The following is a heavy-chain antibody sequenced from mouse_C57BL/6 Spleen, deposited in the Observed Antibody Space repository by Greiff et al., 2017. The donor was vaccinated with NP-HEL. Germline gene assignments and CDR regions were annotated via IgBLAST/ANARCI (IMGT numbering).Heavy chain of an antibody. CDR3: AIRVDYYGSSYVPDY. D-gene: IGHD1-1*01. Sequence: QVQLQLPGAELVKPGASVKVSCKASGYTFTSYWMHWVKQRPGQGLEWIGRIHPSDSDTNYNQKFKGKATLTVDKSSSTAYMQLSSLTSEDSAVYYCAIRVDYYGSSYVPDYWGQGTTLTVSS. CDR1: GYTFTSYW. J-gene: IGHJ2*01. V-gene: IGHV1-74*01. CDR2: IHPSDSDT.